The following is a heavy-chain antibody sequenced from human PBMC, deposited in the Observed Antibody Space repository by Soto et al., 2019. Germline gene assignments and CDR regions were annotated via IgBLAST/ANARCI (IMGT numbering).Heavy chain of an antibody. V-gene: IGHV4-31*03. D-gene: IGHD3-3*01. J-gene: IGHJ3*02. CDR3: ARTSIFGVVLNAFDI. Sequence: SETLSLTCTVSGGSFSGGGYYWSWIRQHSGKGLEWMGYISYSGNTKYKPSLQSRITISVDTSENQFSLRLTSVTAADTAIYFCARTSIFGVVLNAFDIWGQVTLVTVSS. CDR2: ISYSGNT. CDR1: GGSFSGGGYY.